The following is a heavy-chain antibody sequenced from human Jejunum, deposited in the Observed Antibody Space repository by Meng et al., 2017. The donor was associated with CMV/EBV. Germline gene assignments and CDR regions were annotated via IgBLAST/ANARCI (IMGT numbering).Heavy chain of an antibody. V-gene: IGHV1-8*01. Sequence: KASGYTFSRYDMNWVRQVPGQGLEWMGWVNPNSGNTGYAEKFQGRVAMITETAISTAYMELSGLGSEDTAIYYCTRTVVGPGDDYFDYWGQGSLVTVSS. J-gene: IGHJ4*02. CDR1: GYTFSRYD. D-gene: IGHD1-26*01. CDR2: VNPNSGNT. CDR3: TRTVVGPGDDYFDY.